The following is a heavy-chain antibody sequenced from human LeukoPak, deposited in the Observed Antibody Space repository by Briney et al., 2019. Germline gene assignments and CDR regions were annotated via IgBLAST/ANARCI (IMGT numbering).Heavy chain of an antibody. CDR3: ARADYYDSSGYGTFDY. Sequence: GASVKVSCKASGGTFSSYAISWVRQAPGQGLEWMGGIIPIFGTANYAQKFQGRVTITTDESTSTAYMELSRLRSEDTAVYYCARADYYDSSGYGTFDYWGQGTLVTVSS. D-gene: IGHD3-22*01. V-gene: IGHV1-69*05. CDR2: IIPIFGTA. J-gene: IGHJ4*02. CDR1: GGTFSSYA.